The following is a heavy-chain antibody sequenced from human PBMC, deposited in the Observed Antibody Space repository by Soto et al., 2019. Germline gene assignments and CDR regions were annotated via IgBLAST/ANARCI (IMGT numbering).Heavy chain of an antibody. CDR3: ARQEEPYISPRDSFGMDV. CDR2: INPHSGDT. D-gene: IGHD1-26*01. V-gene: IGHV1-2*02. CDR1: GYSFINYY. Sequence: QVQLVQSGAELKKPGASVKVSCKSSGYSFINYYIHWVRQAPGQGLEWMGWINPHSGDTDYAKKFQGRVTMTRDTSISTVFMELNRLTSDDTALYWCARQEEPYISPRDSFGMDVWGQGTSVTVSS. J-gene: IGHJ6*02.